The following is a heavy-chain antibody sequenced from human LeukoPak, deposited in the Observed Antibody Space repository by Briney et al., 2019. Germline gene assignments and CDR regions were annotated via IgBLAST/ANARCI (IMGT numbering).Heavy chain of an antibody. CDR2: ISAYNGNT. CDR3: ASRGATKGSFDY. Sequence: ASVKISCKASGYTFTSYGISWVRQAPGQGLEWMGWISAYNGNTNYAQKLQGRVTMTTDTSTSTAYMELRSLRSDDTAVYYCASRGATKGSFDYWGQGTLVTVSS. D-gene: IGHD1-26*01. J-gene: IGHJ4*02. CDR1: GYTFTSYG. V-gene: IGHV1-18*01.